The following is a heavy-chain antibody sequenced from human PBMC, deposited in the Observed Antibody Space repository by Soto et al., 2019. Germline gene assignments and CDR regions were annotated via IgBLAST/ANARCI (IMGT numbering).Heavy chain of an antibody. J-gene: IGHJ6*02. D-gene: IGHD5-12*01. V-gene: IGHV1-24*01. CDR3: ATDFGVVATIENYYYYGMDV. Sequence: ASVKVSCKASGYTFTSYAMHWVRQAPGQRLEWMGGFDPEDGETIYAQKFQGRVTMTEDTSTDTAYMELSSLRSEDTAVYYCATDFGVVATIENYYYYGMDVWGQGTTVTVSS. CDR1: GYTFTSYA. CDR2: FDPEDGET.